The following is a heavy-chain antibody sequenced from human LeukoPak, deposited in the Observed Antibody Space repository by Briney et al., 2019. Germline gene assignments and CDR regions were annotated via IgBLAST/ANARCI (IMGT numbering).Heavy chain of an antibody. J-gene: IGHJ5*02. D-gene: IGHD3-10*01. CDR3: ARGRLGTTMVRGAPRKHNWFDP. CDR2: MNPNSGNT. Sequence: ASVKVSCKASGYTFTSYDINWVRQATGQGLEWMGWMNPNSGNTGYAQKFQGRVTITRNTSISTAYMELSSLRSEDTAVYYCARGRLGTTMVRGAPRKHNWFDPWGQGTLVTVSS. CDR1: GYTFTSYD. V-gene: IGHV1-8*03.